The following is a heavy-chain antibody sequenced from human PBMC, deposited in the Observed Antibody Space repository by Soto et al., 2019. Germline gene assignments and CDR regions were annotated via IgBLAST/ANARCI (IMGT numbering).Heavy chain of an antibody. Sequence: SGTTLVNPTRTLTLTCTFSGFSVNAGGMCRTWIRQPPGRALEWLATIDWDGDKYYTSSLRTRLTISTDTSKNQVALTMTSMQPMDTGTYFCARRRRSSISPLDSWGQGALVTVSS. V-gene: IGHV2-70*13. CDR1: GFSVNAGGMC. D-gene: IGHD6-6*01. CDR2: IDWDGDK. J-gene: IGHJ4*02. CDR3: ARRRRSSISPLDS.